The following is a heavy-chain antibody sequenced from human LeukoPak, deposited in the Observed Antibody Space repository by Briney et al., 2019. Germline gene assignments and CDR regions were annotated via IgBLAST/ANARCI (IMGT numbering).Heavy chain of an antibody. D-gene: IGHD4-11*01. J-gene: IGHJ4*02. Sequence: PSETLSLTCTVSGGSISSSSYYWGWIRQPPGTGLEWIGRIYTSGSTNYNPSLKSRVTISVDTSKNQFSLKLSSVTAADTAVYYCARIRAVTTNICFDYWGQGTLVTVSS. CDR1: GGSISSSSYY. CDR2: IYTSGST. V-gene: IGHV4-39*07. CDR3: ARIRAVTTNICFDY.